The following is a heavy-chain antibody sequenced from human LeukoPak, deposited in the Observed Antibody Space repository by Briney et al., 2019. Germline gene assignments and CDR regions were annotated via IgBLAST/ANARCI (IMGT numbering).Heavy chain of an antibody. CDR2: IVGSGGST. V-gene: IGHV3-23*01. CDR3: AKLSRGITMIRGYLDS. Sequence: GGSLRLSCAASRFTFSNYAMSWVRQAPGKGLEWVSAIVGSGGSTSYADSVKGRFTISRDNSKNTLYVQMNSLRAEDTAVYYCAKLSRGITMIRGYLDSWGQGTLVTVSS. D-gene: IGHD3-10*01. CDR1: RFTFSNYA. J-gene: IGHJ4*02.